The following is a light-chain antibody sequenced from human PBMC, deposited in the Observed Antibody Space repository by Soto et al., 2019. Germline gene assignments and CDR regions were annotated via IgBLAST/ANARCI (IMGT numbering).Light chain of an antibody. J-gene: IGKJ1*01. CDR3: QQCDSTPPT. CDR2: AAS. Sequence: DIQMTQSPSSLSASVGDRVTITCRASQSIISYLNWYQQKPGKAPKLLIYAASSLQSVVPSRFSGSGSETDFNLPISSLRPEDFATYYCQQCDSTPPTVGQGTKVEIK. V-gene: IGKV1-39*01. CDR1: QSIISY.